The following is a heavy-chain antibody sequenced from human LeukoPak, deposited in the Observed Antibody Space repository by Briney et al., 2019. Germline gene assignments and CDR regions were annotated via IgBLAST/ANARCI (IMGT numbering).Heavy chain of an antibody. J-gene: IGHJ4*02. V-gene: IGHV3-74*01. CDR3: ARGRIGGWTDY. Sequence: PGRSLRLSCAASGFTSTDYCMHGVRQAPGKGLVWVSRIKTNGRSTNYADSVKGRFTIYSDKAKNTLYLQMNSLRAEDTAVYYCARGRIGGWTDYWGQGTLVTVSS. CDR2: IKTNGRST. CDR1: GFTSTDYC. D-gene: IGHD6-19*01.